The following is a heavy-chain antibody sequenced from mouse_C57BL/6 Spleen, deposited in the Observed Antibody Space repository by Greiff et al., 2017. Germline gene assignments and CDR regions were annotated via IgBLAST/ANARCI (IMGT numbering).Heavy chain of an antibody. Sequence: QVQLQQSGAELVRPGTSVKMSCKASGYTFTNYWIGWVKQRPGHGLEWIGDIYPGGGYTNYNEKFKGKATLTADKSSSTAYMQFSSLTSEDSDIYYCARGDSNNPFAYWGQGTLVTVSA. CDR1: GYTFTNYW. J-gene: IGHJ3*01. V-gene: IGHV1-63*01. D-gene: IGHD3-3*01. CDR2: IYPGGGYT. CDR3: ARGDSNNPFAY.